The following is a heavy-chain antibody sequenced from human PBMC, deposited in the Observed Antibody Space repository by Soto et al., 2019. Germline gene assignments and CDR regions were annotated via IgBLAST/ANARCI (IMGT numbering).Heavy chain of an antibody. J-gene: IGHJ6*02. CDR3: AIDGAAGAVMGV. V-gene: IGHV3-21*01. CDR2: ISSGGEYL. Sequence: EVQLVESGGGLGKPGGSLRLSCAASGLSFSTYGMNWVRQAPGKGLDWVSSISSGGEYLDYGDSVKGRLTISRDNAKNSLYLQLVSLRVEDTAVYYCAIDGAAGAVMGVWGQGTTVTVSS. D-gene: IGHD6-13*01. CDR1: GLSFSTYG.